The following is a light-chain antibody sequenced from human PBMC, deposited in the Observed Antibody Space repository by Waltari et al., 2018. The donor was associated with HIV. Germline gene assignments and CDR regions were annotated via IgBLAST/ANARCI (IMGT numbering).Light chain of an antibody. CDR3: QQYDKWPLT. CDR2: GAS. Sequence: EIVMTQSPATLSVSPGERVTPSCRASRNVNNNLAWYQQKPGQAPRLLIYGASTRATGLPARFSGSGSGTEFTLTISSLQSEDFAVYYCQQYDKWPLTFGGGTKVEIK. V-gene: IGKV3-15*01. J-gene: IGKJ4*01. CDR1: RNVNNN.